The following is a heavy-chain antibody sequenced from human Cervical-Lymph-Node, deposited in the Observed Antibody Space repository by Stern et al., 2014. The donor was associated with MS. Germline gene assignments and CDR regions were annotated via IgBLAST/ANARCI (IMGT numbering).Heavy chain of an antibody. CDR3: ARDFADGSPFDGDYGPGFDY. V-gene: IGHV3-11*01. CDR2: ISSSGSTK. J-gene: IGHJ4*02. Sequence: QVQLVESGGGLVKPGGSLRLSCAASGFTFSDYYMSWIRQAPGKGLEWVSYISSSGSTKYYADSVKGRFTISRDNAKNSLYLQMNSLRAEDTAVYYCARDFADGSPFDGDYGPGFDYWGQGTLVTVSS. CDR1: GFTFSDYY. D-gene: IGHD4-17*01.